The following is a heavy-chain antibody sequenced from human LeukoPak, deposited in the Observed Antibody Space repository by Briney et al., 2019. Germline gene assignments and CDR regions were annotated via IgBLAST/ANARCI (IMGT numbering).Heavy chain of an antibody. V-gene: IGHV1-18*01. D-gene: IGHD1-7*01. CDR1: GYTFTNYG. Sequence: ASVKVSCKASGYTFTNYGITWVRQAPGQGLEWMGWINTYNGNPNYAQKLQGRVTMTTDTSTSTAYMELKSLTSDDTAVYYYARVAEYNWNYRYFDYWGQGTLVTVSS. CDR3: ARVAEYNWNYRYFDY. CDR2: INTYNGNP. J-gene: IGHJ4*02.